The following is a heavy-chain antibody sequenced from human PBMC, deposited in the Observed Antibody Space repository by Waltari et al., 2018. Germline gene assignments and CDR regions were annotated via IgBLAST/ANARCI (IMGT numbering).Heavy chain of an antibody. V-gene: IGHV3-30-3*01. Sequence: QVQLVESGGGVVQPGRSLRLSCAASGFTFSSHAMHWVRQAPGNGLGWGGVISYDGSNTYDAYSVKVRFTISRDNSNNTLYLQMNSLRPEDTAVHYCARGITGSVVAPDYWGQGTLVTVSS. CDR1: GFTFSSHA. J-gene: IGHJ4*02. CDR2: ISYDGSNT. CDR3: ARGITGSVVAPDY. D-gene: IGHD1-20*01.